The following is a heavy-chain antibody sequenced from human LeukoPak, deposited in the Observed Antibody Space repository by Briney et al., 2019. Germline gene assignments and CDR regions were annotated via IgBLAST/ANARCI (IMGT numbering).Heavy chain of an antibody. CDR2: FDPEDGET. V-gene: IGHV1-24*01. CDR1: GYTLTELS. CDR3: ARCSPGDSSNFYAVLQY. Sequence: ASVKVSCKVSGYTLTELSMHWVRQAPGKGLEWMGGFDPEDGETIYAQKFQGRVTMTEDTSTDTAYMELSSLRSEDTAVYYCARCSPGDSSNFYAVLQYWGQGTQVTVST. D-gene: IGHD3-22*01. J-gene: IGHJ4*02.